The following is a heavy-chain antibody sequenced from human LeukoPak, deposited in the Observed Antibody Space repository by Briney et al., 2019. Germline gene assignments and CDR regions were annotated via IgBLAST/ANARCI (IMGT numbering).Heavy chain of an antibody. J-gene: IGHJ4*02. V-gene: IGHV3-53*05. CDR3: AKDRHDTSGYYLDY. D-gene: IGHD3-22*01. CDR1: GFTVSSNY. CDR2: IYSGGST. Sequence: PGGSLRLSCAASGFTVSSNYMSWVRQAPGKGLEWVSVIYSGGSTYYADSVKGRFTISRDNSKNSLYLQMNSLRAEDTTVYYCAKDRHDTSGYYLDYWGQGTLVTVSS.